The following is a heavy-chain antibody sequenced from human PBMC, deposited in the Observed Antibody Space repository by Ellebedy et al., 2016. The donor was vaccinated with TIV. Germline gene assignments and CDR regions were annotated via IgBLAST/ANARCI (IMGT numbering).Heavy chain of an antibody. CDR3: ARSKEVVTLDY. CDR2: IYSGGST. Sequence: GESLKISXAASGFTVSSNYMSWVRQAPGKGLEWVSVIYSGGSTYYADSVKGRFTISRDNSKNTLYLQMNSLRAEDTAVYYCARSKEVVTLDYWGQGTLVTVSS. CDR1: GFTVSSNY. D-gene: IGHD4-23*01. J-gene: IGHJ4*02. V-gene: IGHV3-53*01.